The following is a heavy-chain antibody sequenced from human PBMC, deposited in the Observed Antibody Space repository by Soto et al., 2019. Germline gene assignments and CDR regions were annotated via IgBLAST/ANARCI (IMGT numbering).Heavy chain of an antibody. CDR2: ISGSGGST. Sequence: QPGGSLRLSCAASGFTFSSYAMSWVRQAPGKGLEWVSAISGSGGSTYYADSVKGRFTISRDNSKNTLYLQMNSLRAEDTAVYYCAKEIGWGITMIPGAFDIWGQGTMVTVSS. J-gene: IGHJ3*02. D-gene: IGHD3-22*01. CDR1: GFTFSSYA. V-gene: IGHV3-23*01. CDR3: AKEIGWGITMIPGAFDI.